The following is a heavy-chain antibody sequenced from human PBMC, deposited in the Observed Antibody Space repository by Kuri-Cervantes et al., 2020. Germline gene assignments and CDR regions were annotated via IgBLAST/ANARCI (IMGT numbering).Heavy chain of an antibody. D-gene: IGHD4-17*01. CDR1: GSTFSSYA. CDR2: IMPIFGTA. Sequence: SVKVSCKASGSTFSSYAISWVRQAPGQGLEWMGGIMPIFGTANYAQKFQGRVTITTDESTSTAYMELSSLRSEDTAVYYRATGFSPSDYGDLPLDYWGQGTLVTVSS. CDR3: ATGFSPSDYGDLPLDY. V-gene: IGHV1-69*05. J-gene: IGHJ4*02.